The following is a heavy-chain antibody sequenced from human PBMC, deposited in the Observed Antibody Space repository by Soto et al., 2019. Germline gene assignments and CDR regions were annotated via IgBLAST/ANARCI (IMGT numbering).Heavy chain of an antibody. CDR2: IIPIFGTA. CDR3: ARNLVTSYYYGSGRYYYYGMDV. D-gene: IGHD3-10*01. J-gene: IGHJ6*02. CDR1: GGTFSSYA. Sequence: QVQLVQSGAEVKKPGSSVKVSCKASGGTFSSYAISWVRQAPGQGLEWMGGIIPIFGTANYAQKFQGRVTTTADKSTSTAYMELSSLRSEDTAVYYCARNLVTSYYYGSGRYYYYGMDVWGQGTTVTVSS. V-gene: IGHV1-69*06.